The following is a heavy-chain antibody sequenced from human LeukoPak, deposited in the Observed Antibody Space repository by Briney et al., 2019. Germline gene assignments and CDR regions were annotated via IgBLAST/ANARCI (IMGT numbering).Heavy chain of an antibody. D-gene: IGHD4-17*01. CDR1: GYRFTKSW. Sequence: GESLKISCKGSGYRFTKSWIGWVRQMPGKSLEWLGIIYPDDSRTRYSPSFQGQVTMSVDKSISTAYLQWSSLKASDTAMYYCARPSYGASDYWGQGTLVTVSS. J-gene: IGHJ4*02. CDR2: IYPDDSRT. V-gene: IGHV5-51*01. CDR3: ARPSYGASDY.